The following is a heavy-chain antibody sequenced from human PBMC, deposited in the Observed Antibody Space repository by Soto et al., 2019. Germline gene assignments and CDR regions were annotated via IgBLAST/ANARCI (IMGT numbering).Heavy chain of an antibody. J-gene: IGHJ4*02. CDR2: IYWDDDK. CDR1: GFSLSTSGVG. CDR3: AHRPSYCSGGSCYSGIDY. Sequence: QITLKESGPTLVNPTQTLTLTCTFSGFSLSTSGVGVGWIRQPPGKALEWLALIYWDDDKRYSPSLKSRLTITKDTSKNQVVLTMTNMDPVDTATYYCAHRPSYCSGGSCYSGIDYWGQGTLVTVSS. D-gene: IGHD2-15*01. V-gene: IGHV2-5*02.